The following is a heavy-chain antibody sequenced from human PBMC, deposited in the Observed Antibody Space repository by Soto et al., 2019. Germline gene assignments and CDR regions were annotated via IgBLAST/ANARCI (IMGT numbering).Heavy chain of an antibody. Sequence: GGSLTLSCAVSEFTFSIYKMNWVRQAPGKGLEWVSPISSISSYIYYADSVKGRFTISRDNAKNTMYLQMNSPRAEDTALYYCARQGFESWGQGTPVTVSS. CDR3: ARQGFES. V-gene: IGHV3-21*06. J-gene: IGHJ4*02. CDR2: ISSISSYI. CDR1: EFTFSIYK.